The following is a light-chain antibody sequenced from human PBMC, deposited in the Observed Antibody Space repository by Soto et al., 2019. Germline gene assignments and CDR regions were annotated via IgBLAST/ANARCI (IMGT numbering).Light chain of an antibody. CDR1: QSINRW. J-gene: IGKJ1*01. Sequence: IPRSKAPATVSASDCARVTITCLASQSINRWLALYQQKPGKAPKLLIYDASTLKTGVPSRFSGSGSGTEFTLTIDSLQPDDFATYYCQQYKSYSRMVGQGTKV. V-gene: IGKV1-5*01. CDR2: DAS. CDR3: QQYKSYSRM.